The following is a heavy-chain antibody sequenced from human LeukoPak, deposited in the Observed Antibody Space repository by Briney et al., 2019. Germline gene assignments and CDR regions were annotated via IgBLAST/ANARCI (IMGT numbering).Heavy chain of an antibody. CDR2: ISGDGGNT. CDR3: AKDLATSGTVFDY. J-gene: IGHJ4*02. D-gene: IGHD6-13*01. Sequence: PGGSLRLSCAASGFTFDDYAMHWVRQAPGKGLEWVSLISGDGGNTYYGDSVKGRFTISRDNSKNTLYLQMNSLRTEDTALYYCAKDLATSGTVFDYWGQGTLVTVSS. CDR1: GFTFDDYA. V-gene: IGHV3-43*02.